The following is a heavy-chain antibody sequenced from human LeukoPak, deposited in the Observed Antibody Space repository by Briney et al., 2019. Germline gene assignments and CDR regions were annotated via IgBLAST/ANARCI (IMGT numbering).Heavy chain of an antibody. D-gene: IGHD1/OR15-1a*01. CDR3: AKDLSWNTADR. CDR1: GFTYTNYW. J-gene: IGHJ5*02. CDR2: INPDGTII. Sequence: GGSLRLSCVASGFTYTNYWMPWFRQVSGKGPVWVSRINPDGTIIDYADFVKGRFTISRDNAKNLLYLQMKGLRADDTALYYCAKDLSWNTADRWGQGTLVTVSP. V-gene: IGHV3-74*01.